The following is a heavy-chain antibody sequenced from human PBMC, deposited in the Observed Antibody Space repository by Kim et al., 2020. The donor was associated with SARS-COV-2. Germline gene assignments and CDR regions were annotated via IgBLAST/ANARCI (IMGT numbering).Heavy chain of an antibody. Sequence: SETLSLTCAVYGGSFSGYYWSWIRQPPGKGLEWIGEINHSGSTNYNPSLKSRVTISVDTSKNQFSLKLSSVTAADTAVYYCGAQFTFGGVIVDYWGQGTLVTVSS. CDR3: GAQFTFGGVIVDY. D-gene: IGHD3-16*02. CDR1: GGSFSGYY. V-gene: IGHV4-34*01. J-gene: IGHJ4*02. CDR2: INHSGST.